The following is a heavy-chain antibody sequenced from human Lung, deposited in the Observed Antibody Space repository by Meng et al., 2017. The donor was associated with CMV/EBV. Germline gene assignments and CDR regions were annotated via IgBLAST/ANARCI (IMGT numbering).Heavy chain of an antibody. CDR1: GFTISSSF. D-gene: IGHD2-21*02. V-gene: IGHV3-53*01. Sequence: ESLKISXAASGFTISSSFMTWVRQAPGKGLEWVSLIYDTGDRYFAASVKGRFTMSRDNSRNTLYLQMSSLRAEDTAVYYCARVVRDWPQGFADSWGQGTQVTSSS. J-gene: IGHJ4*02. CDR2: IYDTGDR. CDR3: ARVVRDWPQGFADS.